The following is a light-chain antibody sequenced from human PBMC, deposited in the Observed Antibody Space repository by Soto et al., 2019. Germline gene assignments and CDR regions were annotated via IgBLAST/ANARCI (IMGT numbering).Light chain of an antibody. Sequence: IVMTQTPLSSPVTLGQPASISCRSSQSLVHSDGNTYLSWLQQRPGQPPRLLIYKISNRLSGVPDRFSGSGAGTDFTLKIRRVEAEDVGLYYCMQATEFPWTFGQGTKVDI. CDR3: MQATEFPWT. CDR1: QSLVHSDGNTY. J-gene: IGKJ1*01. V-gene: IGKV2-24*01. CDR2: KIS.